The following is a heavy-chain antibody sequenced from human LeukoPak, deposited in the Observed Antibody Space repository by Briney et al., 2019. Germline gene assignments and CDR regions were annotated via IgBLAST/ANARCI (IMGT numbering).Heavy chain of an antibody. CDR1: GGTFSSYA. D-gene: IGHD1-26*01. CDR3: ARAARVGATHDAFDI. CDR2: IIPILGIA. V-gene: IGHV1-69*04. Sequence: SVKVSCKASGGTFSSYAISWVRQAPGQGLEWMGRIIPILGIANYAQKFQGRVTITADKSTSTAYMELSSLRSEDTAVYYCARAARVGATHDAFDIWGQGTMVTVSS. J-gene: IGHJ3*02.